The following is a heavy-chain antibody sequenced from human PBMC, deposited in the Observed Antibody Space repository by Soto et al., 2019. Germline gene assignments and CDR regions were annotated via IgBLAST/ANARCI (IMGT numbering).Heavy chain of an antibody. V-gene: IGHV3-23*01. CDR3: AKTRDGYNLSFDY. D-gene: IGHD5-12*01. J-gene: IGHJ4*02. CDR2: ISGSGGST. CDR1: GFTFSSYA. Sequence: PGGSLRVSCGASGFTFSSYAMSWVRQAPGKGLEWVSAISGSGGSTYYADSVKGRFTISRDNSKNTLYLQMNSLRAEDTAVYYCAKTRDGYNLSFDYWGQGTLVTVSS.